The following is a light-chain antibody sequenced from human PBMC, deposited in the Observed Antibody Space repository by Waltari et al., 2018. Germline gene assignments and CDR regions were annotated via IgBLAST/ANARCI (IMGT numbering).Light chain of an antibody. CDR3: ASWDDSLSVGV. CDR1: ISHLGTNY. V-gene: IGLV1-47*01. Sequence: QSVLTQPPSASGTPGQRVTISCSGSISHLGTNYVYWYQQFPGTAPKLRIQRNNQRPSGVPDRFSGSKSGTSASLAISGLRSEDEADYYCASWDDSLSVGVFGGGTKLTVL. J-gene: IGLJ3*02. CDR2: RNN.